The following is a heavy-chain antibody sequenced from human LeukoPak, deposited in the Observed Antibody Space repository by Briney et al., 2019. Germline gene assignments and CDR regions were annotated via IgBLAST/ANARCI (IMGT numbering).Heavy chain of an antibody. V-gene: IGHV3-30*02. CDR1: GFTFSSYG. Sequence: PGGSLRLSCAASGFTFSSYGMHWVRQAPGKGLEWVAFIRYDGSNKYYADSVKGRFTISRDNSKNTLYLQMNSLRAEDTAVYYCAKVPYYYGSGSVDYWGQGTLVTVSS. J-gene: IGHJ4*02. CDR2: IRYDGSNK. D-gene: IGHD3-10*01. CDR3: AKVPYYYGSGSVDY.